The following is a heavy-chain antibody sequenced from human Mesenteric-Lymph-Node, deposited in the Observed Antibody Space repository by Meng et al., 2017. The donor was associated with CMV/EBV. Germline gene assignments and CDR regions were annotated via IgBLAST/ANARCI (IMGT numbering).Heavy chain of an antibody. CDR1: GFTFSSYA. CDR3: AKDLGARTLYYFDY. CDR2: ITTNGDST. V-gene: IGHV3-64*02. J-gene: IGHJ4*02. Sequence: GGSLRLSCAASGFTFSSYAMHWVRQAPGRGLEYVSGITTNGDSTYYADSVKGRFTISRDNSKNTLYLQMGSLRAEDMAVYYCAKDLGARTLYYFDYWGQGTLVTVSS. D-gene: IGHD1-26*01.